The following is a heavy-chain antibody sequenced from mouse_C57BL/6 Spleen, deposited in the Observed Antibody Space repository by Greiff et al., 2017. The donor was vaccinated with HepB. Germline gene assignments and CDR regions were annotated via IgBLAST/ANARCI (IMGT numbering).Heavy chain of an antibody. CDR1: GYTFTSYW. Sequence: VQLQQPGAELVRPGSSVKLSCKASGYTFTSYWMHWVKQRPIQGLEWIGNIDPSDSETHYNQKFKDKATLTVDKSSSTAYMQLSSLTSEDSAVYYCARWREGGMDYWGQGTSVTVSS. V-gene: IGHV1-52*01. J-gene: IGHJ4*01. CDR3: ARWREGGMDY. CDR2: IDPSDSET.